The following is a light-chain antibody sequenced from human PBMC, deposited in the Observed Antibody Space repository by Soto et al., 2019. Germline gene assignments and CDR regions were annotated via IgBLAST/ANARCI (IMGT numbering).Light chain of an antibody. Sequence: QLVLTQPPSASASLGASVKLTCTLSSGHNSYAIAWHQQQPEKGPRYLMKLNSDGSHSKGDGIPDRFSGSSSGAERYLTISSLQSEDEADYYCQTWSTDIRVFGGETKLTVL. CDR2: LNSDGSH. CDR3: QTWSTDIRV. V-gene: IGLV4-69*01. CDR1: SGHNSYA. J-gene: IGLJ3*02.